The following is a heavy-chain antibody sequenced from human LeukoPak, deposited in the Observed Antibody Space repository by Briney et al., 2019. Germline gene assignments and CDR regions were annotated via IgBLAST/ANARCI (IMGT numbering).Heavy chain of an antibody. CDR2: ISGSGGST. J-gene: IGHJ4*02. V-gene: IGHV3-23*01. D-gene: IGHD3-3*01. CDR3: AKGQTDYDFWSGYHT. Sequence: GGSLRLSCAAAGPTFSTSAMTWVRQAPGKGLEWVSTISGSGGSTYYADSVKGRFTISRDNSKDTLYLQMTSLRAEDTAVYFCAKGQTDYDFWSGYHTWGQGTLVTVSS. CDR1: GPTFSTSA.